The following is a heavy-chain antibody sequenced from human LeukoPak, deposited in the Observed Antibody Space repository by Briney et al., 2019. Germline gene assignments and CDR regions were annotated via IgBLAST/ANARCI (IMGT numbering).Heavy chain of an antibody. CDR1: GGSISGYY. CDR2: IHYSGST. V-gene: IGHV4-59*01. D-gene: IGHD3-22*01. J-gene: IGHJ4*02. CDR3: VREGYDSSGYFLDY. Sequence: PSETLSLTCTVSGGSISGYYWSWIRQSPARGLEWMGYIHYSGSTDYNPSLKSRVTMSVDTSKNQCSLKLSSVTAADAAVYYCVREGYDSSGYFLDYWGQGTLVTVSS.